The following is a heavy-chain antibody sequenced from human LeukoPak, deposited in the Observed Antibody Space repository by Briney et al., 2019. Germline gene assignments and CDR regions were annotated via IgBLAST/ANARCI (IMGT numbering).Heavy chain of an antibody. CDR1: GDSISSSY. J-gene: IGHJ4*02. CDR2: VHYTGKT. CDR3: ARQGRVDDWDSDY. V-gene: IGHV4-59*08. Sequence: SETLSLTCTVSGDSISSSYWSWIRQPPGKRLEWVGYVHYTGKTNYNPSLNNRATISVDMSKNQFSLTLTSVTLADTAVYYCARQGRVDDWDSDYWGQGTLVTVSS. D-gene: IGHD1-26*01.